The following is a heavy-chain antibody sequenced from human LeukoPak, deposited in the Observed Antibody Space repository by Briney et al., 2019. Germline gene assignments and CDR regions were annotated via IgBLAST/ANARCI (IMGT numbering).Heavy chain of an antibody. D-gene: IGHD3-22*01. J-gene: IGHJ3*02. CDR3: CSAQYDNRGQVRGFDI. V-gene: IGHV1-8*01. CDR2: MNPNSGNT. CDR1: GYTFTSYD. Sequence: ASVKVSCKASGYTFTSYDINWVRQATGQGLEWMGWMNPNSGNTGYAQKFQGRVTMTRNTSISTAYMELSSLGSEDTAVYYCCSAQYDNRGQVRGFDIWGQGKMVPV.